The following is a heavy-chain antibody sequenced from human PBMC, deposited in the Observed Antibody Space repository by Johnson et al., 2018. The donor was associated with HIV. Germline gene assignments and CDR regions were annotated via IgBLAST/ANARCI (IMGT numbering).Heavy chain of an antibody. CDR2: ISGGST. Sequence: MQLVESGGGLVQPGRSLRLSCTASGFTFGDYAMSWVRQAPGKGLEWVSSISGGSTSYADSRKGRFTISRDNSKNTLSLQMNSLRAEDTAVYYCAKGMGELLRIDAFDIWGQGTMVTVSS. V-gene: IGHV3-38-3*01. J-gene: IGHJ3*02. CDR1: GFTFGDYA. D-gene: IGHD1-26*01. CDR3: AKGMGELLRIDAFDI.